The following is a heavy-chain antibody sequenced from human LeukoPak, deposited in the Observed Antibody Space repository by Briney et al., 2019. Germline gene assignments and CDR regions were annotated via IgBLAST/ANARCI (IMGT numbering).Heavy chain of an antibody. V-gene: IGHV4-34*12. Sequence: SETLSLTCIVYGGSFGGYYWTWIRQPPGKGLEWIAEIVQSGRTNYSPSLESRLTLSVDTSKNQFSLKLRSVTAADTAVYYCARGSVLMGYASFDYWGQGALVTVSS. CDR1: GGSFGGYY. CDR2: IVQSGRT. CDR3: ARGSVLMGYASFDY. D-gene: IGHD2-8*01. J-gene: IGHJ4*02.